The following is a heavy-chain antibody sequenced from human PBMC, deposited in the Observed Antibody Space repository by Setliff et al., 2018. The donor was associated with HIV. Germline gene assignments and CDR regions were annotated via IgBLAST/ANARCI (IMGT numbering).Heavy chain of an antibody. Sequence: RASVKVSCKPSGFSFSNNAVQWVRQARGQRPEWIGWIVVGSGLKNYAQTFQERVTITADESTRTAYMELSSLTSEDTAVYYCARPTNGYCSGGTCPDTFDIWGQGTLVTVSS. CDR2: IVVGSGLK. V-gene: IGHV1-58*01. J-gene: IGHJ3*02. CDR3: ARPTNGYCSGGTCPDTFDI. CDR1: GFSFSNNA. D-gene: IGHD2-15*01.